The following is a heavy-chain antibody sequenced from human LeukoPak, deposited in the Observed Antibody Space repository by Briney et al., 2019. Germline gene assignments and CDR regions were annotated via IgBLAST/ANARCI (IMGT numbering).Heavy chain of an antibody. V-gene: IGHV3-30-3*01. J-gene: IGHJ4*02. D-gene: IGHD3-22*01. CDR2: ISYDGSNK. CDR3: ARGYYDSSGCAY. Sequence: PGGSLRLSCAASGFTFSSYAMHWVRQAPGKGLEWVAVISYDGSNKYYADSVKGRFTISRDNSKNTLSLQMNSLRAEDTAVYYCARGYYDSSGCAYWGQGTLVTVSS. CDR1: GFTFSSYA.